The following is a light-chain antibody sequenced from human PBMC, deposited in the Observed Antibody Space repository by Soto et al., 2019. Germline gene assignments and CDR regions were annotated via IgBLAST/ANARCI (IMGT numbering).Light chain of an antibody. CDR3: QQYSSMLS. V-gene: IGKV1-33*01. Sequence: DIQMTQSPSSLSASVGDRVTIACQSSRDVSWNLNWFQQKPGEAPKLLIYDASNLERGVPSRFSGSGSGTDFTLTISSLQPEDVATYYCQQYSSMLSFGGGTEVDLK. CDR2: DAS. J-gene: IGKJ4*01. CDR1: RDVSWN.